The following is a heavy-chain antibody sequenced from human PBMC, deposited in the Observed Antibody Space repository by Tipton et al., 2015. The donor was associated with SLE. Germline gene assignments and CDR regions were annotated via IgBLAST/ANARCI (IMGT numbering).Heavy chain of an antibody. CDR3: ASNYDFGSAIPY. J-gene: IGHJ4*02. D-gene: IGHD3-3*01. CDR1: GFTFSNYI. Sequence: SLRLSCVASGFTFSNYIMNWVRQAPGKGLEWVSSISSSSYIFYADSVKGRFTISRDNAKKSLSLHMNSLRTEDTAVYYCASNYDFGSAIPYWGQGTLVAVSA. CDR2: ISSSSYI. V-gene: IGHV3-21*03.